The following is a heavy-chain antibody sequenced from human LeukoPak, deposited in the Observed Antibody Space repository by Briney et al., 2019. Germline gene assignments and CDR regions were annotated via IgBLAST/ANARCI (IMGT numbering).Heavy chain of an antibody. Sequence: PGRPLRLSCAASGFTFSSYGMHWVRQAPGKGLEWVAVMWYDGSNKYYADSVKGRFTISRDNSKNTLYLQMNSLRAEDTAVYYCARDRYYGSGRGFDYWGQGTLVTVSS. CDR3: ARDRYYGSGRGFDY. CDR1: GFTFSSYG. J-gene: IGHJ4*02. D-gene: IGHD3-10*01. CDR2: MWYDGSNK. V-gene: IGHV3-33*01.